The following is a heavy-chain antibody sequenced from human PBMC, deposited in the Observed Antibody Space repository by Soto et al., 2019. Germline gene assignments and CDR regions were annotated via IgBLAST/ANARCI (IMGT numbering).Heavy chain of an antibody. CDR3: ARGLSFSAYYYYMDV. D-gene: IGHD3-3*02. V-gene: IGHV4-34*01. CDR1: GGSFSGYY. J-gene: IGHJ6*03. Sequence: PSETLSLTCAVYGGSFSGYYWSWIRQPPGKGLEWIGETNPGGSTNYNPSLKSRVTISVDTSKNQFSLKLTSVTAADTAVYYCARGLSFSAYYYYMDVWGKGTTVTVSS. CDR2: TNPGGST.